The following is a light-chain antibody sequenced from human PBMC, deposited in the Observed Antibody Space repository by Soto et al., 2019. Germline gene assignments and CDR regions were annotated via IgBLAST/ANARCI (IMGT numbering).Light chain of an antibody. Sequence: EIVLTQSPGTLSLSPGERATVSCRASQSVTSNFLAWYQQKPGQAPRLLIYGASIRATGIPDRFSGSGSGTDFPLTIIRLEPEDFAVYSCHQYGRSPRTFGQGTNVEI. CDR3: HQYGRSPRT. J-gene: IGKJ1*01. V-gene: IGKV3-20*01. CDR2: GAS. CDR1: QSVTSNF.